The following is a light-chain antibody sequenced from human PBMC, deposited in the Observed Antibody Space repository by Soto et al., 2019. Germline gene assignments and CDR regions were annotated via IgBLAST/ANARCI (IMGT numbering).Light chain of an antibody. CDR2: AAS. V-gene: IGKV1-9*01. CDR3: QQLHSYLLT. CDR1: QGISSN. J-gene: IGKJ4*01. Sequence: IQLTQSPSSLSASVGDRVTITCRASQGISSNLAWYQQKPGNVPKLLIYAASTLQSGVPSRFSGSGSGTDFTLTISSLQPEDFANYYCQQLHSYLLTFGGGTRVEIK.